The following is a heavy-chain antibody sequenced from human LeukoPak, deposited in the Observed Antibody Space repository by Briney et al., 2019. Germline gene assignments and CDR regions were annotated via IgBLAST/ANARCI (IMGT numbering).Heavy chain of an antibody. CDR2: ISGSGGST. D-gene: IGHD6-13*01. CDR3: TTGELFNEGYSSSWRDGSPNYGMDV. CDR1: GFTFISYD. Sequence: LPGGSLRLSCAASGFTFISYDMSWVRQAPGKGLEWVSGISGSGGSTYYADSVKGRFTISRDSSKNTLYLQMNSLKTEDTAVYYCTTGELFNEGYSSSWRDGSPNYGMDVWGQGTTVTVSS. J-gene: IGHJ6*02. V-gene: IGHV3-23*01.